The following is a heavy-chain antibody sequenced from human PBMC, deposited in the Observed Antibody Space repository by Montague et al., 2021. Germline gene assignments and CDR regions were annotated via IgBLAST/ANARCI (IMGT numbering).Heavy chain of an antibody. J-gene: IGHJ2*01. CDR1: GFSFSNYW. CDR2: IKHSGNT. Sequence: LRLSCAASGFSFSNYWMHWVRQAPGKGLEWIGEIKHSGNTNYNPSLKSRVNLSVDTSKNQFSLKLTSVTAADTAVYYCARGPLVLQRFFENLYSRNWHLDVWGRGTLVTVSS. V-gene: IGHV4-34*01. D-gene: IGHD3-3*01. CDR3: ARGPLVLQRFFENLYSRNWHLDV.